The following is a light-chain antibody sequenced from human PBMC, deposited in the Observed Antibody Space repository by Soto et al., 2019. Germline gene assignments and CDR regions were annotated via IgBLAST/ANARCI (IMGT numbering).Light chain of an antibody. CDR1: QSVSSY. CDR2: DAS. J-gene: IGKJ3*01. Sequence: IVLTQSPATLSLSPGERATLSCRASQSVSSYLAWYQQKPGQAPRLLIYDASNRATGIPARFSGSGCGTDFTLTISSLEPEDFAVYYCQQRSNFFGPGTKVDIK. CDR3: QQRSNF. V-gene: IGKV3-11*01.